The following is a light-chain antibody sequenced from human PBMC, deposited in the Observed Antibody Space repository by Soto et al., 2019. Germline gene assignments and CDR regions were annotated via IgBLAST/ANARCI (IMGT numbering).Light chain of an antibody. V-gene: IGKV3-20*01. Sequence: EIVMTQPPSTLSVTPGERATLSCRASRNVGSKLAWYMQKPGQAPRLLIYGASSRATGIPDRFSSSGSGTDVTLNFSRLEPTDFAVDYCQQYGSSRTFGQGTKV. CDR3: QQYGSSRT. CDR2: GAS. J-gene: IGKJ1*01. CDR1: RNVGSK.